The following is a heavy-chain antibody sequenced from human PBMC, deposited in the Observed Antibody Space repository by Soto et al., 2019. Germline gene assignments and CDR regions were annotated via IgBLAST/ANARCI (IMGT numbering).Heavy chain of an antibody. D-gene: IGHD1-26*01. J-gene: IGHJ4*02. V-gene: IGHV4-4*07. CDR1: GDSMTKYY. CDR3: ARTVGGAYYFDF. Sequence: QVQLQESGPGLVKPSETLSLTCTVSGDSMTKYYWSWIRQPAGKGLEWIGRVYMSGSTNYNPSLKSRVTMSIDTSNNHFSLDLKSVTAADTAVYYCARTVGGAYYFDFWGQGALVTVSS. CDR2: VYMSGST.